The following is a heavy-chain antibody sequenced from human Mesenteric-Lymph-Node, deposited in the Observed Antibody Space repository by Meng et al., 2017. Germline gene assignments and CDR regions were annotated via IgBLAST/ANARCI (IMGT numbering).Heavy chain of an antibody. CDR1: GGSISRGGYY. D-gene: IGHD3-16*01. J-gene: IGHJ4*02. Sequence: QVAGPGFGNHSQDLSLTCTVSGGSISRGGYYWSWIRQHPGKGLEWIGYIYYSGSTFYNPYLKSPVIISVDTSKNQFSLKLSSVTAADTAVYYCARGIMAVGIGNYFDYWGQGTLVTVSS. CDR3: ARGIMAVGIGNYFDY. CDR2: IYYSGST. V-gene: IGHV4-31*01.